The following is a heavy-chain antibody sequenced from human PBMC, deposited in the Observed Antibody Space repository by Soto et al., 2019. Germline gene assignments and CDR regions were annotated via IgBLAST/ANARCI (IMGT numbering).Heavy chain of an antibody. CDR1: GFTFSSYA. V-gene: IGHV3-23*01. D-gene: IGHD2-2*01. J-gene: IGHJ6*03. Sequence: PGGSLRLSCAASGFTFSSYAMSWVRQAPGKGLEWVSAISGSGGSTYYADSVKGRFTISRDNSKNTLYLQMNSLRAEDTAVYYCAKAPADPYYYYYYYMDVWGKGTTVTVSS. CDR2: ISGSGGST. CDR3: AKAPADPYYYYYYYMDV.